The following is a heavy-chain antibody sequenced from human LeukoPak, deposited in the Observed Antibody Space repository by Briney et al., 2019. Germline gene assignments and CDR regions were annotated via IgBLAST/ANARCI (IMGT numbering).Heavy chain of an antibody. J-gene: IGHJ4*02. Sequence: SETLSLTCTVSGGSISSYYWSWIRQPPGKGLEWIGFISYSGFTNYHPSLNSRVTMSMDTSTNQFSLRLRSVTPADTAVYYCARSVFTATQNPYYFNYWGQGILVTVSS. CDR3: ARSVFTATQNPYYFNY. D-gene: IGHD5-18*01. CDR1: GGSISSYY. V-gene: IGHV4-59*01. CDR2: ISYSGFT.